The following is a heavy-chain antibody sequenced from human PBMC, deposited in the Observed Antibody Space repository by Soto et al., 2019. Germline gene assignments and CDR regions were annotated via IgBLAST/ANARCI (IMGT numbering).Heavy chain of an antibody. J-gene: IGHJ6*02. D-gene: IGHD5-18*01. Sequence: SETLSLTCTVSGGSISSGDYYWSWIRQPPGKGLEWIGYIYYSGSTYYNPSLKSRVTISVDTSKNQFSLKLSSVTAADTAVYYCARAPCRDTAMVTRFDYYYGMDVWGQGTTVTVSS. CDR3: ARAPCRDTAMVTRFDYYYGMDV. V-gene: IGHV4-30-4*01. CDR2: IYYSGST. CDR1: GGSISSGDYY.